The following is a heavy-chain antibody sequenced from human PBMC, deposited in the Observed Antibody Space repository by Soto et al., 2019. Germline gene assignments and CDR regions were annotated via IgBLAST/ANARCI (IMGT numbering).Heavy chain of an antibody. J-gene: IGHJ6*03. CDR2: ISYDGSNK. V-gene: IGHV3-30*18. CDR3: AKAADYGDPILPEKDYYLAV. CDR1: GFTFSSYG. Sequence: PGGSLRLSCAASGFTFSSYGMHWVRQAPGKGLEWVAVISYDGSNKYYADSVKGRFTISRDNSKNTLYLQMNSLRAEDTAVYYCAKAADYGDPILPEKDYYLAVWGKGTTVTVSS. D-gene: IGHD4-17*01.